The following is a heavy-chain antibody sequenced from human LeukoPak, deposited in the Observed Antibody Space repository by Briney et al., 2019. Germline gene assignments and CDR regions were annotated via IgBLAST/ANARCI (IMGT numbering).Heavy chain of an antibody. D-gene: IGHD5-18*01. V-gene: IGHV3-7*01. J-gene: IGHJ4*02. Sequence: GGSLRLPCAASGFTFSSYWMSWVRQAPGKGLEWVANIKPDGSEKYYVDSVKGRFTISRDNAKKSMYLQMNSLRAEDTAVYYCARHLSGVTGYTYGRGIDYWGQGTLVTVSS. CDR1: GFTFSSYW. CDR2: IKPDGSEK. CDR3: ARHLSGVTGYTYGRGIDY.